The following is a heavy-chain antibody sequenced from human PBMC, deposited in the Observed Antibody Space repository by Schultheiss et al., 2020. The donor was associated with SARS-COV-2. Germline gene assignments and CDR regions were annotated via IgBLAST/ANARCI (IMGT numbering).Heavy chain of an antibody. V-gene: IGHV4-59*12. D-gene: IGHD2-15*01. CDR2: IYYSGNT. CDR1: GGSISSYY. Sequence: SETLSLTCTVSGGSISSYYWSWIRQPPGKGLEYIGSIYYSGNTYYNPSLKSRVTISVDTSKNQFSLKLSSVTAADTAVYYCARVADCSGGSCYFILDYWGQGTLVTVSS. J-gene: IGHJ4*02. CDR3: ARVADCSGGSCYFILDY.